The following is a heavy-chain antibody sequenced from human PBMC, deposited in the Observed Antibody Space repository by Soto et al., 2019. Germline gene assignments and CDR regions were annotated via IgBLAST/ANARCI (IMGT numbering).Heavy chain of an antibody. CDR2: ISSSSSYI. Sequence: GGSLRLSCAASGFTFSSYSMNWVRQAPGKGLEWVSSISSSSSYIYYADSVKGRFTISRDNAKNSLYLQMNSLRAEDTAVYYCARDSPPYCSGGSCYTGRVDYWGQGTLVTVSS. CDR3: ARDSPPYCSGGSCYTGRVDY. J-gene: IGHJ4*02. V-gene: IGHV3-21*01. CDR1: GFTFSSYS. D-gene: IGHD2-15*01.